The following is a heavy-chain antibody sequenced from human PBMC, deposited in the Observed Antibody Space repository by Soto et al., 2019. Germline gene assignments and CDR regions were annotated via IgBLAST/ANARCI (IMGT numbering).Heavy chain of an antibody. CDR2: INPNSGGT. J-gene: IGHJ6*02. CDR3: ARDMAATGTFYYYGMDV. D-gene: IGHD6-13*01. V-gene: IGHV1-2*04. CDR1: GYTFTGYY. Sequence: ASVKVSCKASGYTFTGYYMHWVRQAPGQGLEWMGWINPNSGGTNYAQKFQGWVTMTRDTSISTAYMELSRLRSDDTAVYYCARDMAATGTFYYYGMDVWGQGTTVTVSS.